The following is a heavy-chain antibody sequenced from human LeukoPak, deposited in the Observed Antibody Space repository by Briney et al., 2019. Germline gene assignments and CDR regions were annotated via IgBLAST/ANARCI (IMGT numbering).Heavy chain of an antibody. CDR3: SRENGAFSPFGY. CDR2: ISLAGRT. CDR1: GGSIGSTNW. V-gene: IGHV4-4*02. D-gene: IGHD2-8*01. Sequence: PSGTLSLTCGVSGGSIGSTNWWSWVRQPPGQGLEWIGEISLAGRTNYNPSLNGRVTMSLDRAKNLLSLNLNSVTAADTAVYYCSRENGAFSPFGYWGQGILVTV. J-gene: IGHJ4*02.